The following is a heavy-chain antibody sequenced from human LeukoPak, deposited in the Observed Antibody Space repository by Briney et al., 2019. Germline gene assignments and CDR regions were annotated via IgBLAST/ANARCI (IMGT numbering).Heavy chain of an antibody. J-gene: IGHJ4*02. CDR2: ISAYNGDT. D-gene: IGHD5-24*01. Sequence: ASVKVSCKASGYTFTRYGFSWVRQAPGQGLEWMGWISAYNGDTIYAQKFQGRVTVTTDTSTGTAYMELRSLRSDDTAVYYCARDSVEMSTIRDFGYWGQGTLVTVSS. V-gene: IGHV1-18*01. CDR3: ARDSVEMSTIRDFGY. CDR1: GYTFTRYG.